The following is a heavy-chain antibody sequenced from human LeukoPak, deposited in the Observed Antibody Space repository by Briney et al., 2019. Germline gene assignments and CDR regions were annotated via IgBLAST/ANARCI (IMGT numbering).Heavy chain of an antibody. J-gene: IGHJ4*02. Sequence: PGGSLRLSCAASGFTFSSYSMNWVRQAPGKGLEWVSYISSSSSTIYYADSVKGRFTISRDNAKNSLYLQMNSLRAEDTAVYYCAREVSGQWLAPDFDYWGQGTLVTVSS. D-gene: IGHD6-19*01. CDR3: AREVSGQWLAPDFDY. CDR2: ISSSSSTI. CDR1: GFTFSSYS. V-gene: IGHV3-48*01.